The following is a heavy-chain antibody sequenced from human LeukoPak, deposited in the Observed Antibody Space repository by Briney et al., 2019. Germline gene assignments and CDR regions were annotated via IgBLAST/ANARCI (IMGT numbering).Heavy chain of an antibody. CDR2: INHSGYT. V-gene: IGHV4-34*01. CDR3: SRQVVGNDY. J-gene: IGHJ4*02. D-gene: IGHD3-22*01. CDR1: GESSFSSYY. Sequence: PSETLSLTCAVYGESSFSSYYWSWIRQTPGGALEWIGEINHSGYTNYNPSLKSRVTLSIDTSKNQFSLRLHSVTAADTAVYYCSRQVVGNDYWGQGTLVTVSS.